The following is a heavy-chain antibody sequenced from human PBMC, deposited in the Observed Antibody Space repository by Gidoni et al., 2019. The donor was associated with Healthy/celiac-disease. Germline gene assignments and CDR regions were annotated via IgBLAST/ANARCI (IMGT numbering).Heavy chain of an antibody. D-gene: IGHD1-26*01. Sequence: EVQLLESGGGLVSPGGSLRLSCAASGFTFSSYAMSWVRQAPGKGLEWVSAISGSGGSTYYADSVKGRFTISRDNSKNTLYLQMNSLRAEDTAVYYCAKDLLRSGSYLDPNWFDPWGQGTLVTVSS. CDR2: ISGSGGST. V-gene: IGHV3-23*01. J-gene: IGHJ5*02. CDR3: AKDLLRSGSYLDPNWFDP. CDR1: GFTFSSYA.